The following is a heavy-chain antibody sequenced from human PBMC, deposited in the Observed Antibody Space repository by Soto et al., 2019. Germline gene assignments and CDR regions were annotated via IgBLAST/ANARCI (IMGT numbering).Heavy chain of an antibody. CDR1: GFTFSSYA. J-gene: IGHJ6*03. CDR3: ANSYERAPDFYYMDV. V-gene: IGHV3-23*01. CDR2: ISGSGGST. Sequence: GGSLRLSCAASGFTFSSYAMSWVRQAPGKGLEWVSAISGSGGSTYYADSVKGRFTISRDNSKNTLYLQMNSLRAEDTAVYYCANSYERAPDFYYMDVWGKGTTVTVSS. D-gene: IGHD1-1*01.